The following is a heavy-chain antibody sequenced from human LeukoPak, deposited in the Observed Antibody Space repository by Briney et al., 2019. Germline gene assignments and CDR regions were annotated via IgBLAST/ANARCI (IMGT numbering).Heavy chain of an antibody. CDR1: GGSLSNYY. Sequence: PSETLSLSCTVSGGSLSNYYWNWLRQPPGKGLEWIGYIYYSGSTNYNPSLKSRVTMSLDTSKNQFSLRLTSVTAADTAVYYCARGFDSKSTYFDYWGQGTLVTVSS. CDR3: ARGFDSKSTYFDY. V-gene: IGHV4-59*01. D-gene: IGHD5-12*01. J-gene: IGHJ4*02. CDR2: IYYSGST.